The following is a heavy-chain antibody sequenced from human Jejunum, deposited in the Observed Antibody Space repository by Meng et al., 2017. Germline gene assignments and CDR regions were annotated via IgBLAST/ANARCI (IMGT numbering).Heavy chain of an antibody. CDR2: AYYSGST. CDR3: ARNCTNTRCSHRGFDN. V-gene: IGHV4-39*01. Sequence: QLQLQESGPGLVKPSETLSLTCIVPGGSITSHPYYWAWIRHPPGKGLEWIGSAYYSGSTYYNPSLRSRVTISVDTSKNQFSLRLSSVTASDTALYYCARNCTNTRCSHRGFDNWGQGSLVTVSS. CDR1: GGSITSHPYY. J-gene: IGHJ4*02. D-gene: IGHD2-2*01.